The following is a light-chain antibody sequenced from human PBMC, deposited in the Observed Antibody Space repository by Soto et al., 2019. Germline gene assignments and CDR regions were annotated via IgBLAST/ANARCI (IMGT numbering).Light chain of an antibody. Sequence: DAVLTQSPLSLPVTPGQPASISCRSSQSLEYSDGKTHLNWYQQRPGQSPRRLIYKVSNRDFGVPDRFSGSGSGTAFTLEISRVEAEDVGVYYCMQGSYWPWTFGQGTKVDIK. V-gene: IGKV2-30*01. CDR1: QSLEYSDGKTH. CDR3: MQGSYWPWT. J-gene: IGKJ1*01. CDR2: KVS.